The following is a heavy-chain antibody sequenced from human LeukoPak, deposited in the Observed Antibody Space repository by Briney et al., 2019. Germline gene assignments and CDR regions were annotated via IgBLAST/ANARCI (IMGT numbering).Heavy chain of an antibody. J-gene: IGHJ4*02. CDR2: INHSGST. D-gene: IGHD3-3*01. CDR3: ARDSYYDFWSGYYREFGY. V-gene: IGHV4-34*01. Sequence: MSSETLSLTCAVYGGSFSGYYWSWIRQPPGKGLEWIGEINHSGSTNYNPSLKSRVTISVDTSKNQFSLKLSSVTAADTAVYYCARDSYYDFWSGYYREFGYWGQGTLVTVSS. CDR1: GGSFSGYY.